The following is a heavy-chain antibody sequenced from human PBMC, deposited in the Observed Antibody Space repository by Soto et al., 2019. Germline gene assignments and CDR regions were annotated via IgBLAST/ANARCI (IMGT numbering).Heavy chain of an antibody. CDR3: AKDAVYNDGLWLKDH. CDR1: GLPHSSFA. D-gene: IGHD2-21*01. V-gene: IGHV3-23*05. Sequence: GGSLRLSCTVSGLPHSSFAMMWVRQAPGKGLECVSGIYRKGGGIEYANSVKGRFTISRDNSKNTVYLQMTDRRAYDTAVYYCAKDAVYNDGLWLKDHWGQGTQVTVSS. CDR2: IYRKGGGI. J-gene: IGHJ4*02.